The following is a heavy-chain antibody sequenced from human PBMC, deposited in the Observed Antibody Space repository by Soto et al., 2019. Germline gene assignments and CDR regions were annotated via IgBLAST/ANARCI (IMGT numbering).Heavy chain of an antibody. J-gene: IGHJ4*02. Sequence: QVQLVESGGGVVQPGKSLRLSCAASGFSFSNFDMHWVRQAPGKGLEWVAVISANGGKRYYIDSMKGRISMSRDNSNNPLTLKLDGLTIYDTAICSSAFDSGLTAGFVDWGQGALVTVSS. V-gene: IGHV3-30*03. D-gene: IGHD6-13*01. CDR3: AFDSGLTAGFVD. CDR1: GFSFSNFD. CDR2: ISANGGKR.